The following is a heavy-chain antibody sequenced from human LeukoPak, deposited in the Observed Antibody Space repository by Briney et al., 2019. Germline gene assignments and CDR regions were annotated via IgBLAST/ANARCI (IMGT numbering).Heavy chain of an antibody. CDR3: ASSPYYYDSTYFGY. Sequence: SETLSLTCTVSGGSISSSSYYWGWIRQPPGKGLEWIGSIYYSGSTYYNPSLKSRVTISVDTSKNQFSLKLSSVTAADTAVYYCASSPYYYDSTYFGYWGQGTLVTVSS. D-gene: IGHD3-22*01. CDR2: IYYSGST. CDR1: GGSISSSSYY. V-gene: IGHV4-39*01. J-gene: IGHJ4*02.